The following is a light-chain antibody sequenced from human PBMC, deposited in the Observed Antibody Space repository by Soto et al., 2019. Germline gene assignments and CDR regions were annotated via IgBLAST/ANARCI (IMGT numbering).Light chain of an antibody. J-gene: IGKJ5*01. CDR1: QGISAL. CDR2: AAS. Sequence: IVLTQTPATLSVSPGERATLFCRASQGISALLAWYQQKPGQAPRLLIYAASTRAAGIPARFSGSGSGTDFTLTISSLQSEDFAIYYCQQYYDWPITFGQGTLLEI. CDR3: QQYYDWPIT. V-gene: IGKV3-15*01.